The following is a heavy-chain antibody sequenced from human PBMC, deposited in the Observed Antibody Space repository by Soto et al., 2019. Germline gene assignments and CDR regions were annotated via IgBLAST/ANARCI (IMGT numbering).Heavy chain of an antibody. D-gene: IGHD3-3*01. J-gene: IGHJ4*02. CDR1: GYDFNTNW. V-gene: IGHV5-51*01. Sequence: GESLKISCRGSGYDFNTNWFGWVRQLPGRGLEWVGIMYPGDSDTRYNPSLQGHVTLSVDVTVSTAFLQWRSLEPSDTGMYFCARLPRDCNKTSCYYADHWGQGTQVTVSS. CDR2: MYPGDSDT. CDR3: ARLPRDCNKTSCYYADH.